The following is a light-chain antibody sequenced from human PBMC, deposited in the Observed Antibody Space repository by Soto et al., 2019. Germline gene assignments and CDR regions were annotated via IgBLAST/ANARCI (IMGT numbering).Light chain of an antibody. CDR3: GTWDSSLSANDV. J-gene: IGLJ1*01. CDR2: ENN. Sequence: QSVLTQPPSVSAAPGQKVTISCSGSSSNIGNNYVSWYQQLPGTAPKLLIYENNKRPSGIPDRFSGSKSGTSATLGITGLQTGDEADYYCGTWDSSLSANDVFGTGTKVTVL. V-gene: IGLV1-51*02. CDR1: SSNIGNNY.